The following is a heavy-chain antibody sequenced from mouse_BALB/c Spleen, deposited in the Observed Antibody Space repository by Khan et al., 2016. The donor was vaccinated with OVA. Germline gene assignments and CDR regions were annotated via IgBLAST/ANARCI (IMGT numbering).Heavy chain of an antibody. CDR2: ISTGGSYT. CDR1: GFTFSTYG. D-gene: IGHD1-1*01. J-gene: IGHJ3*01. CDR3: ARLAYYYNSEGFAY. Sequence: EVELVESGGDLVKPGGSLKLSCAASGFTFSTYGMSWVRQSPDKRLEWVATISTGGSYTYYPDNAKGRFTISRDNAKNTLYLQMSSLKSEDTAMYYCARLAYYYNSEGFAYWGQGTLVTVSA. V-gene: IGHV5-6*01.